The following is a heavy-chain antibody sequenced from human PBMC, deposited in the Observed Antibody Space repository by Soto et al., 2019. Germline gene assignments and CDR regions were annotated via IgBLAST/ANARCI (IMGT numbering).Heavy chain of an antibody. D-gene: IGHD1-26*01. CDR1: GFTISGCS. CDR3: VRDRDLYRDMFHADL. V-gene: IGHV3-48*02. J-gene: IGHJ4*01. Sequence: GGSLRLSCEASGFTISGCSMNWVRQAPGKGLEWLAYITNVTGNTRYADSLRGRFTISADNAANSVFLHMNSLRDEDTAVYFCVRDRDLYRDMFHADLWGQGTLVTVSS. CDR2: ITNVTGNT.